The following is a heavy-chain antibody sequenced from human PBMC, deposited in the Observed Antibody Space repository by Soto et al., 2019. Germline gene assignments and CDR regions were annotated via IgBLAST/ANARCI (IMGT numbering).Heavy chain of an antibody. CDR1: GFTFSSYW. CDR2: IKQDGSEK. J-gene: IGHJ3*02. D-gene: IGHD2-2*01. Sequence: GGSLRLSCAASGFTFSSYWMSWVRQAPGKGLEWVANIKQDGSEKYYVDSVKGRFTISRDNAKNSLYLQMNSLRAEDTAVYYCARYIVVVPAAKAVRDAFDIWGQGTMVTVSS. CDR3: ARYIVVVPAAKAVRDAFDI. V-gene: IGHV3-7*01.